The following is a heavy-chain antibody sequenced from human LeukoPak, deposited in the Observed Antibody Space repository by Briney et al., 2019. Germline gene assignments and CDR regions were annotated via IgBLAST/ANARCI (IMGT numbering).Heavy chain of an antibody. CDR3: ARGLWLSLGAFDI. V-gene: IGHV4-34*01. Sequence: SETLSLTCAVYGGSFSGYYWSWIRQPPGKGLEWIGEINHSGSTNYNQSLKSRVTISVDTSKNQFSLKLSSVTAADTAVYYCARGLWLSLGAFDIWGQGTMVTVSS. CDR2: INHSGST. CDR1: GGSFSGYY. J-gene: IGHJ3*02. D-gene: IGHD5-12*01.